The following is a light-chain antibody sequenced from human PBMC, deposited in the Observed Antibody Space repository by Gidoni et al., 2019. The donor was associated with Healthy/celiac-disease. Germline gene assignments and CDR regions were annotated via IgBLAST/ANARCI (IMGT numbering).Light chain of an antibody. V-gene: IGLV1-40*01. CDR3: QSYDSSLSGVV. CDR2: GNS. CDR1: SSNIGAGYD. J-gene: IGLJ2*01. Sequence: QSVLTQPPSVSGAPXXXVTISCTGSSSNIGAGYDVHWYQQLPGTAPKLLIYGNSNRPSGVPDRFSGSKSGTSASLAITGLQAEDEADYYCQSYDSSLSGVVFGGGXKLTVL.